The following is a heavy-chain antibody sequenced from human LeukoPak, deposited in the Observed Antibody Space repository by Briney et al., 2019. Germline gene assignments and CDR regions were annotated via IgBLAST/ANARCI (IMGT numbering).Heavy chain of an antibody. CDR1: GYIFTSYW. D-gene: IGHD3-22*01. V-gene: IGHV5-51*01. CDR3: ARQVRYYDSSGPLDY. Sequence: GESLKISCKGSGYIFTSYWIGWVRQLPGKGLEWMGIIYPGDSDTRYSPSFQGQVTISADKSISTAYLQWSSLKASDTAMYYCARQVRYYDSSGPLDYWGQGTLVTVSS. J-gene: IGHJ4*02. CDR2: IYPGDSDT.